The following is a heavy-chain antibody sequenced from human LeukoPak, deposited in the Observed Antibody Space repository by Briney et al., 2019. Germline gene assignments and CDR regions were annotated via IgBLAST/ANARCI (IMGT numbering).Heavy chain of an antibody. V-gene: IGHV4-61*02. CDR2: IYISGST. J-gene: IGHJ4*02. D-gene: IGHD1-26*01. Sequence: PSQTLSLTCTVSGGSTSSGSYDRTWIRQPPGKALEWIGRIYISGSTNYNPSLKSRVTISVDRSKNQFSLQLSSVTAADTAVYYCARYTGSYFDYWGQGTLVTVSS. CDR3: ARYTGSYFDY. CDR1: GGSTSSGSYD.